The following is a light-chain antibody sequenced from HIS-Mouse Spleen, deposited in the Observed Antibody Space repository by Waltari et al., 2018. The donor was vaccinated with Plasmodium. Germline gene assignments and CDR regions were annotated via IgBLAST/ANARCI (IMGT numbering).Light chain of an antibody. J-gene: IGLJ3*02. CDR2: EGS. CDR3: CSYAGSSTGV. V-gene: IGLV2-23*01. Sequence: QSALTQPASVSGSPGQSITISCTGTSSDVGSYNLVSWYQQHQGKAPKLMIYEGSKRPSGVSNRVSGSKSGNTASLTISWLQAEDEADYYCCSYAGSSTGVFGGGTKLTVL. CDR1: SSDVGSYNL.